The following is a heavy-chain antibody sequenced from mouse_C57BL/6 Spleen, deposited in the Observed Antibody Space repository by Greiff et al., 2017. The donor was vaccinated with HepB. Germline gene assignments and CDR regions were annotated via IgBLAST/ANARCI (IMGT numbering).Heavy chain of an antibody. V-gene: IGHV5-16*01. Sequence: EVQRVESEGGLVQPGSSMKLSCTASGFTFSDYYMAWVRQVPEKGLEWVANINYDGSSTYYLDSLKSRFIISRDNAKNILYLQMSSLKSEDTATYYCSRGYYDYDGPYYFDYWGQGTTLTVSS. CDR3: SRGYYDYDGPYYFDY. J-gene: IGHJ2*01. D-gene: IGHD2-4*01. CDR2: INYDGSST. CDR1: GFTFSDYY.